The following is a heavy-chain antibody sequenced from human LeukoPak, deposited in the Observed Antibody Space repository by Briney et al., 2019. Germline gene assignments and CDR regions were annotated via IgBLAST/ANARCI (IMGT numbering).Heavy chain of an antibody. J-gene: IGHJ4*02. D-gene: IGHD6-13*01. Sequence: PSETLSLTCAVYGGSFSGYYWSRIRQPPGKGLEWIGEINHSGSTNYNPSLKSRVTISVDTSKNQFSLKLSSVTAADTAVYYCARLVLAGQNKYSSSWYEYDYWGQGTLVTVSS. CDR1: GGSFSGYY. CDR3: ARLVLAGQNKYSSSWYEYDY. V-gene: IGHV4-34*01. CDR2: INHSGST.